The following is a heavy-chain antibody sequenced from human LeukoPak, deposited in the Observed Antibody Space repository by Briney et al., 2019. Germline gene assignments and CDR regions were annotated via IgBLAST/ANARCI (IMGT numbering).Heavy chain of an antibody. CDR1: GGSFSGYY. CDR2: INHSGST. J-gene: IGHJ4*02. Sequence: SETLSLTCAVYGGSFSGYYWSWIRQPPGKGLEWIGEINHSGSTNYNPSLKSRVTISVDTSKNQFSLKLSSVTAADTAVYYCARHSSGWRSAYWGQGTLVTVSS. CDR3: ARHSSGWRSAY. V-gene: IGHV4-34*01. D-gene: IGHD6-19*01.